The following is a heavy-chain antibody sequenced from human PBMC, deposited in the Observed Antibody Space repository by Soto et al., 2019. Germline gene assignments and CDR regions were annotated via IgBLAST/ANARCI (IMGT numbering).Heavy chain of an antibody. J-gene: IGHJ6*02. D-gene: IGHD3-16*02. CDR3: ARGIYLKYGFDV. CDR1: EFTFNNYW. V-gene: IGHV3-74*01. Sequence: EVQLVESGGGLVQPGGSLRLSCAASEFTFNNYWMHWVRQVPGKGLEWVSRINTDGSTTNYADSVMGRFTISRDNADNTVYLQMNSLRAEDTAVYYCARGIYLKYGFDVWGQGATVTVSS. CDR2: INTDGSTT.